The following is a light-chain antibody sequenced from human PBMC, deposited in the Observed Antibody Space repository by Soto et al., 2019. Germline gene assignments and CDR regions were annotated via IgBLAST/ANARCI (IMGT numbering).Light chain of an antibody. V-gene: IGLV1-40*01. CDR3: QSYDITLGGM. J-gene: IGLJ3*02. CDR2: GNN. Sequence: SVLTQPPSVSGAPGQRVTISCTGSSSNIGAGYDVHWYQQLPGTAPKLLIYGNNNRPSGVPDRFSGSKSGTSASLAITGLQAEDEADYYCQSYDITLGGMFGGGTKVTVL. CDR1: SSNIGAGYD.